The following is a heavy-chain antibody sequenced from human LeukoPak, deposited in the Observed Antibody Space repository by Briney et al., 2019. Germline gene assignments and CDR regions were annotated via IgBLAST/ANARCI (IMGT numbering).Heavy chain of an antibody. Sequence: GGSLRLSCAASGFTVTSNYMSWVRQAPGKGLEWVSSIYSDGRTFYADSVKGRFTTSRDNSKNTLSLQFNSLRVEDTAVYYCAGRFSTSWAHAYWGQGTLVTVSS. V-gene: IGHV3-53*01. D-gene: IGHD6-13*01. CDR3: AGRFSTSWAHAY. CDR1: GFTVTSNY. J-gene: IGHJ4*02. CDR2: IYSDGRT.